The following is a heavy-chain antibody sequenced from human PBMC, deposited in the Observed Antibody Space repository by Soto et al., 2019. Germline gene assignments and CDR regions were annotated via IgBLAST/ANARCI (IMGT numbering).Heavy chain of an antibody. V-gene: IGHV5-10-1*01. D-gene: IGHD1-1*01. CDR3: ARLKRLYNGNDAHFDY. CDR2: IDPSDSYT. Sequence: GESLKISCKGSGYSFTSYWISWVRQMPGKGLEWMGRIDPSDSYTNDSPSFQGHVTISADKSISTAYLQWSSLKASDTAMYYCARLKRLYNGNDAHFDYWGQGTLVTVSS. CDR1: GYSFTSYW. J-gene: IGHJ4*02.